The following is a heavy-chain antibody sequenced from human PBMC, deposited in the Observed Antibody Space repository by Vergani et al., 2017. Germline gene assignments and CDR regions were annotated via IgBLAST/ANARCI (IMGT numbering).Heavy chain of an antibody. J-gene: IGHJ6*02. CDR2: IYPGDSDT. CDR3: ARHGEDKNCGGDCYSGYYYGMDV. V-gene: IGHV5-51*01. CDR1: GYSFTSYW. Sequence: EVQLVQSGAEVKKPGESLKISCKGSGYSFTSYWIGWVRQMPGKGLEWMGIIYPGDSDTRYSPSFQGQVTISADKSISTAYLQWSSLKVSDTAMYYCARHGEDKNCGGDCYSGYYYGMDVWGQGTTVTVSS. D-gene: IGHD2-21*02.